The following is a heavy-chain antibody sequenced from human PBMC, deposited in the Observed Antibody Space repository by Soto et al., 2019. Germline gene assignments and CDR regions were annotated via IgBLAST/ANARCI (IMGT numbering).Heavy chain of an antibody. V-gene: IGHV3-48*03. CDR3: ARGHCSTSCYLGY. J-gene: IGHJ4*02. Sequence: GGSLRLSCAASGFSFSNYEMNWVRQAPGKGLEWVSYITSSGGATMYADSVKGRFTISRDNANDSLYLQMNSLRVEDTALYYCARGHCSTSCYLGYWGQGALVTVSS. D-gene: IGHD2-2*01. CDR1: GFSFSNYE. CDR2: ITSSGGAT.